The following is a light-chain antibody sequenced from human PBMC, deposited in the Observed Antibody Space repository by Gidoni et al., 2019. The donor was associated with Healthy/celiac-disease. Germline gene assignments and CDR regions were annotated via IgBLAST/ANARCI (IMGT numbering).Light chain of an antibody. V-gene: IGKV1-39*01. CDR2: AAS. CDR3: QQSYSTPWT. Sequence: DIQMTKSPSSLSASVGDRVTITCRASQSISSYLNWYPQKPGKAPKLLIYAASSLQSGVPSRFSGSGSGTDFTLTISSLQPEDFATYYCQQSYSTPWTFGQXTKVEIK. J-gene: IGKJ1*01. CDR1: QSISSY.